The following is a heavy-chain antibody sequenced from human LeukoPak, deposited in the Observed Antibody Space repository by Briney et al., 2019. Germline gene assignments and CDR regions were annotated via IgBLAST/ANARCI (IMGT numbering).Heavy chain of an antibody. CDR2: ISGSGGST. V-gene: IGHV3-23*01. CDR3: AERMIIYCSGGSCYDGFDY. J-gene: IGHJ4*02. D-gene: IGHD2-15*01. Sequence: GGSLRLSCAASGFTFSSYPMSWVRQAPGKGLEWVSAISGSGGSTYYADSVKGRFTISRDNSKNTLYLQMNSLRAEDTAVYYCAERMIIYCSGGSCYDGFDYWGQGTLVTVSS. CDR1: GFTFSSYP.